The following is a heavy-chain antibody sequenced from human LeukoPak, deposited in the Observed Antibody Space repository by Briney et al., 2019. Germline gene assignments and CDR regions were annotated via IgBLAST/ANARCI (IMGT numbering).Heavy chain of an antibody. D-gene: IGHD3-22*01. CDR2: INPSGGST. V-gene: IGHV1-46*01. CDR1: GYTFTSYY. CDR3: AREASTYYYDSSGYYPDAFDI. J-gene: IGHJ3*02. Sequence: APVKVSCKASGYTFTSYYMHWVRQAPGQGLEWMGIINPSGGSTSYAQKLQGRVTLTTDTATSTAYMELRSLRSDDTAVYYCAREASTYYYDSSGYYPDAFDIWGQGTMVTVSS.